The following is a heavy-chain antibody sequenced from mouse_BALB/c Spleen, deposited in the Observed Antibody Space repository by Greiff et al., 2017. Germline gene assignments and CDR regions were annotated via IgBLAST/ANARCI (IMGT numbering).Heavy chain of an antibody. J-gene: IGHJ2*01. D-gene: IGHD1-1*01. CDR2: ISSGGST. CDR3: ARGEVRYSYYFDY. CDR1: GFTFSSYA. V-gene: IGHV5-6-5*01. Sequence: EVHLVESGGGLVKPGGSLKLSCAASGFTFSSYAMSWVRQTPEKRLEWVASISSGGSTYYPDSVKGRFTISRDNARNILYLQMSSLRSEDTAMYYCARGEVRYSYYFDYWGQGTTLTVSS.